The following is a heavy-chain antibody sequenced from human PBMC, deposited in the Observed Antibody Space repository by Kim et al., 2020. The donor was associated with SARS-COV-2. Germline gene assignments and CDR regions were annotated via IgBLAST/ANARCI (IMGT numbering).Heavy chain of an antibody. V-gene: IGHV3-33*05. CDR3: ARDWDTAMVTVSYGPDY. Sequence: GGSLRLSCAASGFTFSSYGMHWVRQAPGKGLEWVAVISYDGSNKYYADSVKGRFTISRDNSKNTLYLQMNSLRAEDTAVYYCARDWDTAMVTVSYGPDYLGQGTLVTFSS. J-gene: IGHJ4*02. CDR1: GFTFSSYG. CDR2: ISYDGSNK. D-gene: IGHD5-18*01.